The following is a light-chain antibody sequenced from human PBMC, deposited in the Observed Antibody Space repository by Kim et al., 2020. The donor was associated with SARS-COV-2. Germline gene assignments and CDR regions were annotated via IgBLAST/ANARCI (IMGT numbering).Light chain of an antibody. J-gene: IGLJ3*02. Sequence: QSVLTQPPSVSAAPGQKVTISCSGSSSNIGNNYVSWYQQLPGTAPKLLIYDNNKRPSGIPDRFSGSKSGTSATLGITGLQTGDEADYYCGTLDSSLIAWVFGGGTQLTVL. CDR2: DNN. CDR3: GTLDSSLIAWV. V-gene: IGLV1-51*01. CDR1: SSNIGNNY.